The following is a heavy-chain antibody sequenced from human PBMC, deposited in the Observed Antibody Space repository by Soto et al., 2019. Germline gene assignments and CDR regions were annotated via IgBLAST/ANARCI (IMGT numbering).Heavy chain of an antibody. CDR3: ARGGCSSTSCYYSYYYYGMDV. CDR1: GYTFTSYA. Sequence: ASVKVSCKASGYTFTSYAMHWVRQAPGQRLEWMGWINAGNGNTKYSQKFQGRVTITGDTSASTAYMELSSLRSEDTAVYYCARGGCSSTSCYYSYYYYGMDVWGQGTTVTVSS. V-gene: IGHV1-3*01. CDR2: INAGNGNT. D-gene: IGHD2-2*01. J-gene: IGHJ6*02.